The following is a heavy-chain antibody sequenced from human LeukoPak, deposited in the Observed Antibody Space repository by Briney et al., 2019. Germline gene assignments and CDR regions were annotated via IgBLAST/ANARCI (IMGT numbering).Heavy chain of an antibody. J-gene: IGHJ4*02. Sequence: SVKVSCKASGGTFSSYAISWVRQAPGQGLEWMGRIIPILGIANYAQKFQGRVTITPDKSTSSAYMELSSLRSDDTAVYYSAREGATAMVYFDYWGQGTLVTVSS. CDR1: GGTFSSYA. CDR2: IIPILGIA. V-gene: IGHV1-69*04. CDR3: AREGATAMVYFDY. D-gene: IGHD5-18*01.